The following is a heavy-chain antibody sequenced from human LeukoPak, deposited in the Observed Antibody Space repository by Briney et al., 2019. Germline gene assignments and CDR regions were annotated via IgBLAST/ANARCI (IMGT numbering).Heavy chain of an antibody. Sequence: GGSLRLSCAASGFTFSSYWMNWFRQPPGKGLEWVANTKQDGSEKYYVDSVKGRFTISRDNAKKSLYLQMNSLRAEDTGVYYCARDPSRGYTYGYGDYWGQGILVTVSS. CDR2: TKQDGSEK. J-gene: IGHJ4*02. CDR1: GFTFSSYW. CDR3: ARDPSRGYTYGYGDY. V-gene: IGHV3-7*01. D-gene: IGHD5-18*01.